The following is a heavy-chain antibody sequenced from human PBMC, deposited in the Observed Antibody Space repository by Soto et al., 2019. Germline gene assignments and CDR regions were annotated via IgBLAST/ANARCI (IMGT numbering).Heavy chain of an antibody. Sequence: SQTLSLTCAISGDSVSSNSAAWNWIRQSPSRGLEWLGRTYYRSRRYNDYAVSVKSRITVNPDTSKNQFSLHLNSVTPEDTAVYYCAGTTSLQWYYMDVWDKGTTVTVYS. V-gene: IGHV6-1*01. D-gene: IGHD1-7*01. CDR3: AGTTSLQWYYMDV. CDR1: GDSVSSNSAA. J-gene: IGHJ6*03. CDR2: TYYRSRRYN.